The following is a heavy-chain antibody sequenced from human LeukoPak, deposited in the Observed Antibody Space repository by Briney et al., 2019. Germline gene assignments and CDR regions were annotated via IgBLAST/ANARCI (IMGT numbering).Heavy chain of an antibody. J-gene: IGHJ4*02. CDR2: SYSSSST. D-gene: IGHD6-6*01. CDR3: ARHSGRDSSCP. V-gene: IGHV3-53*01. Sequence: GGSLRLSCAASGFTVSSHYMSWVRQAPGKGLEWVSVSYSSSSTHYADSVKGRFTISRDNSKNTVYLQVNSLRGEDTAVYYCARHSGRDSSCPWGQGTLVTVSS. CDR1: GFTVSSHY.